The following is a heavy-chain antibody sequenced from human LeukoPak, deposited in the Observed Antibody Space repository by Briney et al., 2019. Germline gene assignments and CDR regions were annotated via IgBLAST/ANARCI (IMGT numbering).Heavy chain of an antibody. CDR2: IYYSGST. CDR3: ARAGIAAAGNHFDY. V-gene: IGHV4-39*07. D-gene: IGHD6-13*01. J-gene: IGHJ4*02. CDR1: GVSISSSNSY. Sequence: SETLSLTCTVPGVSISSSNSYWGWIRQPPGKGLEWIGSIYYSGSTYYNPSLKSRVTISVDTSKNQFSLKLSSVTAADTAVYYCARAGIAAAGNHFDYWGQGTLVTVSS.